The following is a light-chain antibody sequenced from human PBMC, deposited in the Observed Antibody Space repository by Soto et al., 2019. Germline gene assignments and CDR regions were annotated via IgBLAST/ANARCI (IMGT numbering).Light chain of an antibody. CDR1: QSLLHSNGYNY. V-gene: IGKV2-28*01. J-gene: IGKJ4*01. CDR2: LGS. CDR3: IQTLQTPLT. Sequence: DIVMTQSPLSLPVTPGEPASISCRSSQSLLHSNGYNYLDWYLQKPGQSPQLLIYLGSNRASGVPDRFSGSGSGTDFTLKISRVEAEDVGVYYCIQTLQTPLTVGGGTKVEIK.